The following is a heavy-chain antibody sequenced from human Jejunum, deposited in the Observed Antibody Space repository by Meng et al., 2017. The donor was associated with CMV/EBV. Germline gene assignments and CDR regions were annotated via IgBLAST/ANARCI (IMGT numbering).Heavy chain of an antibody. CDR3: ARDRYGEYGDY. CDR2: LISDGHPP. D-gene: IGHD4-17*01. Sequence: AASGCTFSHFWMHLVRQAPRKVLLWVSRLISDGHPPFSPDFLPDPFTISRDNAKNTLYLQMDSLRVDDTAVYYCARDRYGEYGDYWGQGTRVTVSS. CDR1: GCTFSHFW. V-gene: IGHV3-74*01. J-gene: IGHJ4*02.